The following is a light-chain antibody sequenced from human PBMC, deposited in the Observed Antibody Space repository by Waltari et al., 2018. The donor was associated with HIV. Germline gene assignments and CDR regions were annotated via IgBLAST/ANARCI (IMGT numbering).Light chain of an antibody. Sequence: QSVLTQPHSASGTPGPGVTRPRLGSPSHIGTNTVNWYQHLPGAAPKLLIFRNHQRPSGVPDRFSGSQSGTSAFLTITGLLPGDEATYYCAAWDASLHVVFGGGTQLTVL. J-gene: IGLJ2*01. CDR3: AAWDASLHVV. CDR1: PSHIGTNT. CDR2: RNH. V-gene: IGLV1-44*01.